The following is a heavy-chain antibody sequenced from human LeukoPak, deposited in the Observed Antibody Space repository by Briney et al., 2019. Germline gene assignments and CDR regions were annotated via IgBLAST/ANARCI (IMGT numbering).Heavy chain of an antibody. D-gene: IGHD2-15*01. J-gene: IGHJ4*02. V-gene: IGHV3-23*01. CDR2: VSESGGTT. CDR1: GFTFSSCA. CDR3: AKHSGGSYYSPFDY. Sequence: TGGSLRLSCAASGFTFSSCAMTWVRQAPGKGLEWVSGVSESGGTTYYADSVKGRLTVSRDNSKNTLYLQMNSLRAEDTAVYYCAKHSGGSYYSPFDYWGQGTRVTVSS.